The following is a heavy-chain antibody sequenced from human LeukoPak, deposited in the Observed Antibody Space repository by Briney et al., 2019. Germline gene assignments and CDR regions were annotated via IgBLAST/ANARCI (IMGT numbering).Heavy chain of an antibody. CDR3: AREGQYQLLYYWFDP. D-gene: IGHD2-2*02. CDR1: GFPFSRYA. Sequence: QAGGALRLSCSASGFPFSRYAMHWVRQAPGKGLGWVAVISYDGSNKYYADSVKGRFTISSDNSKNTLYLQMNSLRAEDTAVYYCAREGQYQLLYYWFDPWGQGTLVTVSS. V-gene: IGHV3-30-3*01. CDR2: ISYDGSNK. J-gene: IGHJ5*02.